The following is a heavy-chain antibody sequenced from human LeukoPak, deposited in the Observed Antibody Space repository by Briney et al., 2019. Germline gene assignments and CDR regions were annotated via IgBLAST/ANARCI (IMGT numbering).Heavy chain of an antibody. V-gene: IGHV3-7*03. J-gene: IGHJ4*02. CDR3: APSHDSAAND. CDR1: GFAFSNFW. CDR2: IRGDGGLQ. D-gene: IGHD3-22*01. Sequence: GGSLRLSCAASGFAFSNFWVIWVRQAPGEGREWLANIRGDGGLQFYVDSVQGRFTISRHNAKNPLYLQLSGLRVEDSAVYYCAPSHDSAANDWGQGTLVTVSS.